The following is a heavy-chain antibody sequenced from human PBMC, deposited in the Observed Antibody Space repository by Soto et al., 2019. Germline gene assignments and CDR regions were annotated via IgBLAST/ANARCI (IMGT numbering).Heavy chain of an antibody. Sequence: PSETLSLTCTVSGGSFNSGSYYWSWIRQPPGKGLEWIGYVYYTGRTSYNPSLKSRVTIFADTSKKQFSLMLTSVTAADTAVYYCARDYHYFDHWGQGIRVTVSS. J-gene: IGHJ4*02. CDR1: GGSFNSGSYY. CDR3: ARDYHYFDH. D-gene: IGHD3-16*02. V-gene: IGHV4-61*01. CDR2: VYYTGRT.